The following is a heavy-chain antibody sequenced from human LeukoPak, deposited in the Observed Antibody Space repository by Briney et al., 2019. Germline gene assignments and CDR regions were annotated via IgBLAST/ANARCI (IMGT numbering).Heavy chain of an antibody. CDR2: ISPGDSAT. CDR3: ARHSATYYYDSSGYLPDY. J-gene: IGHJ4*02. V-gene: IGHV5-51*01. CDR1: GYSITSYL. D-gene: IGHD3-22*01. Sequence: GESLKISCKGSGYSITSYLIGWVRQMPGKGLEWIGIISPGDSATRYSPSFQGQATISADTSITTAYLQRRRLKDATTAMSYWARHSATYYYDSSGYLPDYWGQGTLVTVSS.